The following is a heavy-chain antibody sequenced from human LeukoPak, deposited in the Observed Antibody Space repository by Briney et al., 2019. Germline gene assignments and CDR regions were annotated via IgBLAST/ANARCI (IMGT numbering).Heavy chain of an antibody. Sequence: GESLRLSCAASGFTFSSYGMHWVRQAPGKGLEWVAVIWYDGSNKYYVDSVKGRFTISRDNPKNTLYLQMNSLRAEDTAVYYCARGGSGYDFDFWGQGTLVTVSS. V-gene: IGHV3-33*01. D-gene: IGHD5-12*01. CDR2: IWYDGSNK. CDR1: GFTFSSYG. CDR3: ARGGSGYDFDF. J-gene: IGHJ4*02.